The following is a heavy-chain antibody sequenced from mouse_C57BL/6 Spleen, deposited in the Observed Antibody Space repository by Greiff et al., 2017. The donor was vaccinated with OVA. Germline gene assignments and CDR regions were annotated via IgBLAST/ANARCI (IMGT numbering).Heavy chain of an antibody. CDR2: IDPSDSYT. Sequence: VQLQQPGAELVRPGTSVKLSCKASGYTFTSYWMHWVKQRPGQGLEWIGVIDPSDSYTNYNQKFKGKATLTVDTSSSTAYMQLSSLTSEDSAVYYGALGGNYSSYWYFDVWGTGTTVTVSS. J-gene: IGHJ1*03. D-gene: IGHD2-1*01. V-gene: IGHV1-59*01. CDR3: ALGGNYSSYWYFDV. CDR1: GYTFTSYW.